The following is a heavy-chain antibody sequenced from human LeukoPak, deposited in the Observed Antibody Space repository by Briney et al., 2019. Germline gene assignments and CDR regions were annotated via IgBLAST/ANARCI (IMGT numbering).Heavy chain of an antibody. D-gene: IGHD4-17*01. CDR3: ARLPNYGDYYFQH. V-gene: IGHV4-59*08. CDR1: GGSISSYY. Sequence: PSETLSLTCTVSGGSISSYYWSWIRRPPGKGLEWIGYIYYSGSTNYNPSLKSRVTISVDTSKNQFSLKLSSVTAADTAVYYCARLPNYGDYYFQHWGQGTLVTVSS. J-gene: IGHJ1*01. CDR2: IYYSGST.